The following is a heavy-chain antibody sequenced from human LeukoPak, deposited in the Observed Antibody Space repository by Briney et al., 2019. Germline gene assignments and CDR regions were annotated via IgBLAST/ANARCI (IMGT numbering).Heavy chain of an antibody. Sequence: SETLSLTCTVSGGSISSGDYYWSWIRQPPGKGLEWIGEINHSGSTNYNPSLKSRVTISVDTSKNQFSLKLSSVTAADTAVYYCARGLTTSIPPYYFDYWGQGTLVTVSS. D-gene: IGHD4-11*01. V-gene: IGHV4-39*07. J-gene: IGHJ4*02. CDR2: INHSGST. CDR1: GGSISSGDYY. CDR3: ARGLTTSIPPYYFDY.